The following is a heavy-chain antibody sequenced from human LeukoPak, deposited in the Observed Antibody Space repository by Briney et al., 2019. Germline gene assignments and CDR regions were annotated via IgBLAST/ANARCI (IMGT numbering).Heavy chain of an antibody. CDR1: GFSFNSYS. CDR3: ARGGGGYCNRGTRNFYRYFMDV. CDR2: VSSGYPTI. J-gene: IGHJ6*03. V-gene: IGHV3-48*01. D-gene: IGHD2-15*01. Sequence: GGSLRLSCAASGFSFNSYSINWIRQAPGKGLEWISYVSSGYPTIYYADSVRGRFAISRDNAKNSVYLEMNSLRAEDTAVYYCARGGGGYCNRGTRNFYRYFMDVWGKGTTVIVSS.